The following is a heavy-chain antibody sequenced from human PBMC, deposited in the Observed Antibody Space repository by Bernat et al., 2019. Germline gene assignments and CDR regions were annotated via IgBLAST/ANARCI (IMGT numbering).Heavy chain of an antibody. V-gene: IGHV3-21*01. Sequence: EVQLVESGGGLVKPGGSLRLSCAASGFTFSSYSMNWVRQAPGKGLEWVSSISGSSSYIYYADSVKGRFTISRDNAKNSLYLQMNSLRAEDTAVYYCARDRDGGLWFDIWGQGTMVTVSS. CDR1: GFTFSSYS. CDR3: ARDRDGGLWFDI. CDR2: ISGSSSYI. J-gene: IGHJ3*02. D-gene: IGHD5-24*01.